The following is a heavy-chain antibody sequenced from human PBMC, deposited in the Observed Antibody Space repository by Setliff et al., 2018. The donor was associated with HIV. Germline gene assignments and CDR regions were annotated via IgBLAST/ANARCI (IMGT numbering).Heavy chain of an antibody. Sequence: ASVKVSCKASGYTFTSYAMNWVRQAPGQGLEWMGWMNPNSGDTGYAQKFQGRVIMTRDTSISTAYMELSSLTSADTAVYYCASGKGVRGVIITGGLDVWGKGTTVTVSS. CDR2: MNPNSGDT. CDR1: GYTFTSYA. V-gene: IGHV1-8*01. J-gene: IGHJ6*04. D-gene: IGHD3-10*01. CDR3: ASGKGVRGVIITGGLDV.